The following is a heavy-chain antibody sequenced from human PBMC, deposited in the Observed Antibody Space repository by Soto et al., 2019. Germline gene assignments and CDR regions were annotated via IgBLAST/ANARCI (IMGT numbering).Heavy chain of an antibody. D-gene: IGHD1-26*01. CDR2: ISGSGGST. CDR3: AKGESGPRSGSYYLPYNWFDP. Sequence: GGSLRLSCAASGFTFSSYAMSWVRQAPGKGLEGVSAISGSGGSTYYADSVKGRFTISRDNSKNTLYLQMNSLRAEDTAVYYCAKGESGPRSGSYYLPYNWFDPSGQGTLVPVSS. CDR1: GFTFSSYA. J-gene: IGHJ5*02. V-gene: IGHV3-23*01.